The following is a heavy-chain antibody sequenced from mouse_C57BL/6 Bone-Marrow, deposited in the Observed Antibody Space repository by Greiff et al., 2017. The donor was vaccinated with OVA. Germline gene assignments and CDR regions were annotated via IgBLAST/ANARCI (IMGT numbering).Heavy chain of an antibody. CDR2: IDPSDSYT. CDR3: ARTDYYFDY. Sequence: QVQLQQPGAELVMPGASVKLSCKASGYTFTSYWMHWVKQRPGQGLEWIGEIDPSDSYTNYNQKFKGKSTLTVDKSSSTASMQLSSLTSEDSAVYYCARTDYYFDYWGQGTTLTVSS. J-gene: IGHJ2*01. CDR1: GYTFTSYW. V-gene: IGHV1-69*01.